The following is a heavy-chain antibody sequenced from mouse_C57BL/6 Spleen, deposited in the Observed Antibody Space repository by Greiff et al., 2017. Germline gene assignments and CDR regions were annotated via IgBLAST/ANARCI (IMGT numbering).Heavy chain of an antibody. D-gene: IGHD1-1*01. J-gene: IGHJ2*01. Sequence: VQLQPSGAELVRPGASVTLSCKASGYTFTDYEMHWVKQTPVHGLEWIGAIDPETGGTAYNQKFKGKAILTADKSSSTAYMERRSRTSEDSAVYYCTSVVARYVDYWGQGTTLTVSS. CDR2: IDPETGGT. CDR3: TSVVARYVDY. V-gene: IGHV1-15*01. CDR1: GYTFTDYE.